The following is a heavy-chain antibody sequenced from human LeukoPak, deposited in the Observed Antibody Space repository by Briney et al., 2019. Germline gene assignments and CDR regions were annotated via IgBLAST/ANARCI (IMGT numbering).Heavy chain of an antibody. J-gene: IGHJ6*03. CDR3: ARYDEWLRLDDYYYYMDV. Sequence: HPGGSLRLSCAASEFTFSSYWMSWVRQAPGKGLEWVATIKDDGREKYYVDSAKGRFTISRDNAKNSLYLQMNSLRAEDTALYYCARYDEWLRLDDYYYYMDVWGKGTTVTVSS. V-gene: IGHV3-7*03. D-gene: IGHD5-12*01. CDR2: IKDDGREK. CDR1: EFTFSSYW.